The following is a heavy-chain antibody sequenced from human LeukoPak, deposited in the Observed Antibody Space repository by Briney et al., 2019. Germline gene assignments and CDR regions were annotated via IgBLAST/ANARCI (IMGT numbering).Heavy chain of an antibody. CDR3: AKGGYCSGGSCPLYYYYMDV. CDR2: ISGSGGST. V-gene: IGHV3-23*01. Sequence: GGSLRLSCAASGFTFSSYAMCWVRQAPGKGLEWVSAISGSGGSTYYADSVKGRFTISRDNSKNTLYLQMNSLRAEDTAVYYCAKGGYCSGGSCPLYYYYMDVWGKGTTVTVSS. J-gene: IGHJ6*03. D-gene: IGHD2-15*01. CDR1: GFTFSSYA.